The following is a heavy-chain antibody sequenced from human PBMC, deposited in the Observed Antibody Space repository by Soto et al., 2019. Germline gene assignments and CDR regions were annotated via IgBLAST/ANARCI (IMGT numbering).Heavy chain of an antibody. CDR1: GFTFDDYT. Sequence: EVQLVESGGVVVQPGGSLRLSCAASGFTFDDYTMHWVRQAPGKGLEWVSLISWDGGSTYYADSVKGRFTNSRDNSKNSLYLQMNSLRTEDTALYYCAKDIAAAGGFDYWGQGTLVTVSS. V-gene: IGHV3-43*01. J-gene: IGHJ4*02. CDR2: ISWDGGST. CDR3: AKDIAAAGGFDY. D-gene: IGHD6-13*01.